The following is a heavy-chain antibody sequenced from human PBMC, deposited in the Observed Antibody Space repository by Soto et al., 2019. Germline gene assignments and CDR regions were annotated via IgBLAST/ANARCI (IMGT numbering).Heavy chain of an antibody. CDR3: ARDRGYSSSWYYFDY. V-gene: IGHV3-30-3*01. D-gene: IGHD6-13*01. J-gene: IGHJ4*02. CDR2: ISYDGSNK. Sequence: GGSLRLSCAASGFTFSSYAMHWVRQAPGKGLEWVAVISYDGSNKYYADSVKGRFTISRDNSKNTLYLQMNSLRAEDTAVYYCARDRGYSSSWYYFDYWGQGTLVTVSS. CDR1: GFTFSSYA.